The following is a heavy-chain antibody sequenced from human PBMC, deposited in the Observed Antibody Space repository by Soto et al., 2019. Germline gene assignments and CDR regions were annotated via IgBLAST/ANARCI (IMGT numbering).Heavy chain of an antibody. V-gene: IGHV4-39*01. D-gene: IGHD5-12*01. CDR2: IHYRGST. CDR1: CGSISSSSYF. J-gene: IGHJ4*02. Sequence: SETLSLTCTVSCGSISSSSYFWGWIRQPPGKGLERIGNIHYRGSTYYNASLKSRVTISVDMSKNQFSLKLSSVTAADSAVYSCARGIGYYFDSWGQGTLVTVSS. CDR3: ARGIGYYFDS.